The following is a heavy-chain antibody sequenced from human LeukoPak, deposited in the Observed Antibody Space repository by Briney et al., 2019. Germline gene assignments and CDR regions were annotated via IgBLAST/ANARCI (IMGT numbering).Heavy chain of an antibody. V-gene: IGHV3-30*02. CDR3: ARMRLETIAAAFGGMDV. J-gene: IGHJ6*02. CDR1: GFTFSSYG. Sequence: GGFLRLSCAASGFTFSSYGMHWVRQAPGKGLEWVAFIRYDGSNKYYADSVKGRFTISRDNSKNTLYLQMNSLRAEDTAVYYCARMRLETIAAAFGGMDVWGQGTTVTVSS. CDR2: IRYDGSNK. D-gene: IGHD6-13*01.